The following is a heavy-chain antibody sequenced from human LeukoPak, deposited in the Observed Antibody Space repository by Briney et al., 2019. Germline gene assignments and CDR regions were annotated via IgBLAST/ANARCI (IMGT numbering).Heavy chain of an antibody. CDR2: IYYSGST. CDR3: ARVPVFVGGYYYSNWFDP. D-gene: IGHD3-22*01. J-gene: IGHJ5*02. Sequence: SETLSLTCTVSGGSISSYYWSWIRQPPGKGLEWIGYIYYSGSTNYNPSLKSRVTISVDTSKNQFSLKLSSVTAADTAVYYCARVPVFVGGYYYSNWFDPWGQGTLVTVSS. V-gene: IGHV4-59*01. CDR1: GGSISSYY.